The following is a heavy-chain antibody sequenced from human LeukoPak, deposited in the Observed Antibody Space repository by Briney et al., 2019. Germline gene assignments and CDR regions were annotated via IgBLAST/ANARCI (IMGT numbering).Heavy chain of an antibody. CDR1: GASISSYY. D-gene: IGHD3-22*01. CDR3: ARVVINFGSYYYYYMDV. V-gene: IGHV4-59*01. Sequence: PETLSLTCSVSGASISSYYWSWIRQPPGKGLEWIGYIYYSGATNYNPSLKSRVTISVDTSKNQFSLRLSSVTAADTAVYYCARVVINFGSYYYYYMDVWGKGATVTVSS. J-gene: IGHJ6*03. CDR2: IYYSGAT.